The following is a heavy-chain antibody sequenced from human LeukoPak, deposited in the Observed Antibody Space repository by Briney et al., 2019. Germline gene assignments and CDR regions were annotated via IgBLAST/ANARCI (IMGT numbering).Heavy chain of an antibody. CDR3: AKASLGGDCTVCGMDV. V-gene: IGHV3-23*01. D-gene: IGHD2-21*02. CDR2: ISGSGGST. J-gene: IGHJ6*02. CDR1: GFTFRRYA. Sequence: GGSLRLSCAASGFTFRRYAMSWVRQAPGKGLEWVSAISGSGGSTYYADSVKGRFTISRDNSKNTLYLQMNSLRAEDTAVYYCAKASLGGDCTVCGMDVWGQGTTVTVSS.